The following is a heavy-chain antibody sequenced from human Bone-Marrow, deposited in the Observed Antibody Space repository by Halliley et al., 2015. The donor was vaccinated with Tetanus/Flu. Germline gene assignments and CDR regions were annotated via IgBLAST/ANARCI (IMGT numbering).Heavy chain of an antibody. Sequence: SLRLSCAASGFTFSRYEMNWVRQAPGKGLECVSYISFSGSTIYYADSVKGRFTISRGNAKNSLYLQMNSLRAEDTAVYYCARENDSSGSGAFDIWGQGTMVTVSS. CDR1: GFTFSRYE. CDR3: ARENDSSGSGAFDI. J-gene: IGHJ3*02. V-gene: IGHV3-48*03. CDR2: ISFSGSTI. D-gene: IGHD3-22*01.